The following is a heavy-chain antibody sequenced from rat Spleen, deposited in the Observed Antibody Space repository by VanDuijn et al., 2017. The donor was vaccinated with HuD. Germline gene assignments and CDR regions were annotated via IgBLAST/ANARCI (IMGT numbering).Heavy chain of an antibody. J-gene: IGHJ2*01. CDR3: ATEYYSGADPDY. D-gene: IGHD1-1*01. Sequence: EVQLVESGGGLVQPGRSLKLSCAASGFTFSNYGMHWIRQAPTKGLEWVASISPSGGSTYYRDSVKGRFTISRDNAKSTLYLQMDSLRSEDTATYYCATEYYSGADPDYWGQGVMVTVSS. CDR1: GFTFSNYG. CDR2: ISPSGGST. V-gene: IGHV5-19*01.